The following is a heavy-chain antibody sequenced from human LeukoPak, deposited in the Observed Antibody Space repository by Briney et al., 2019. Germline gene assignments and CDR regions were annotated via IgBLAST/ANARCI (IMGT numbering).Heavy chain of an antibody. CDR2: ISYDGSNK. Sequence: GRSLRLSCTASGFTFSSYAMHWVRQAPGKGLEWVAVISYDGSNKYYADSVKGRFTTSRDNSKNTLYLQMNSLRAEDTAVYYCARRGDGAFDIWGQGTMVTVSS. CDR1: GFTFSSYA. J-gene: IGHJ3*02. CDR3: ARRGDGAFDI. V-gene: IGHV3-30-3*01.